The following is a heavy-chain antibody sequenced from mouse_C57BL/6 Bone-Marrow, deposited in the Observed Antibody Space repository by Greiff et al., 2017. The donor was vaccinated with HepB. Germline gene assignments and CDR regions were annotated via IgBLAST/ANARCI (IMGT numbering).Heavy chain of an antibody. V-gene: IGHV1-20*01. Sequence: EVQLQQSGPELVKPGDSVKISCKASGYSFTGYFMNWVMQSHGKSLEWIGRINPYNGDTFYNQKFKGKATLTVDKSSSTAHMELRSLTSEDSAVYYCARGGYYGSSHYFDYWGQGTTLTVSS. D-gene: IGHD1-1*01. CDR1: GYSFTGYF. CDR3: ARGGYYGSSHYFDY. J-gene: IGHJ2*01. CDR2: INPYNGDT.